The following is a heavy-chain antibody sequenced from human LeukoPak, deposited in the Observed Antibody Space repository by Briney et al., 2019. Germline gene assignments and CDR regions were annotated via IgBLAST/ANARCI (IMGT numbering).Heavy chain of an antibody. V-gene: IGHV3-7*03. CDR2: IKQDGSEK. D-gene: IGHD6-6*01. CDR3: AKRKGQLGPYFDY. Sequence: PGGSLRLSCAASGFTFSSYWMTWVRQAPGKGLEWVANIKQDGSEKYYVDSVKGRFTISRDNSKNALYLLMNSLRAEDTAVYYCAKRKGQLGPYFDYWGQGTLVTVSS. J-gene: IGHJ4*02. CDR1: GFTFSSYW.